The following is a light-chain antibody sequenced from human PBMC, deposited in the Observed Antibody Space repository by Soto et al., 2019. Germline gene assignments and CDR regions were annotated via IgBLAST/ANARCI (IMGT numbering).Light chain of an antibody. J-gene: IGKJ4*01. Sequence: EIGLTQSPGTLSLSPGEGATLSCRASQSVGSYLAWYQQKPGQAPRLLISDRSSRATGIPDRFSGSGSGTDFTLTISRLEPEDFAVYYCQQYRSSPLTFGAGTKIEIK. V-gene: IGKV3-20*01. CDR2: DRS. CDR1: QSVGSY. CDR3: QQYRSSPLT.